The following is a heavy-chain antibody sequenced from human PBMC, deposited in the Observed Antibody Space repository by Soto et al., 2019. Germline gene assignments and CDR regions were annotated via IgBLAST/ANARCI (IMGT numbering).Heavy chain of an antibody. J-gene: IGHJ4*01. CDR2: IYYSGST. D-gene: IGHD4-17*01. CDR3: AGGRVGEGYFDY. CDR1: GGSISSGGYY. Sequence: QVQLQESGPGLVKPSQTLSLPCTVSGGSISSGGYYWSWIRQHPGKGLEWIGYIYYSGSTYYNPSLKRRVTIPVDTSKNQFSLKLSSVTAADTAVYYCAGGRVGEGYFDYWGQGTLVTVSS. V-gene: IGHV4-31*03.